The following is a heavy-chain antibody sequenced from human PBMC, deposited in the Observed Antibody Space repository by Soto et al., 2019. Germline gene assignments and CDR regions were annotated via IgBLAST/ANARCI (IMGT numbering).Heavy chain of an antibody. V-gene: IGHV1-3*01. D-gene: IGHD3-22*01. CDR1: GYTFTSYA. Sequence: ASVKVSCKASGYTFTSYAMHWVRQAPGQRLEWMGWINAGNGNTKYSQKLQGRVTMTTDTSTSTAYMELRSLRSDDTAVYYCARDRYYYDSTVAFDIWGQGTMVTVSS. CDR3: ARDRYYYDSTVAFDI. J-gene: IGHJ3*02. CDR2: INAGNGNT.